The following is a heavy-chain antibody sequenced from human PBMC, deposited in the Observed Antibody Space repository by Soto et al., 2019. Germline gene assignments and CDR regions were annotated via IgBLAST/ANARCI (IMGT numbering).Heavy chain of an antibody. CDR3: AMIHSGSSWFSFDY. V-gene: IGHV4-30-4*01. Sequence: SETLSLTCTVSGGSTSSGDYYWSWIRQPPGKGLEWIWYIYYSGSTYYNPSLKSQVTISVDTSKNQFSLKLSSVTAADTAVYFFAMIHSGSSWFSFDYWGQGTLVTV. D-gene: IGHD6-13*01. CDR1: GGSTSSGDYY. CDR2: IYYSGST. J-gene: IGHJ4*02.